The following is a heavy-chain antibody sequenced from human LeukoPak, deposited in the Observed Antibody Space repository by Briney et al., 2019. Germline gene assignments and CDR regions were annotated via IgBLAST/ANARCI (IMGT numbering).Heavy chain of an antibody. CDR3: AREGEDYGDYAYDY. CDR1: GGSISSSSYY. Sequence: SETLSLTCTVSGGSISSSSYYWGWIRQPPGKGLEWIGSIYYSGSTYYNPSLKSRVTISVDTSKNQFSLKLSSVTAADTAVYYCAREGEDYGDYAYDYWGQGTLVTVSS. CDR2: IYYSGST. V-gene: IGHV4-39*02. D-gene: IGHD4-17*01. J-gene: IGHJ4*02.